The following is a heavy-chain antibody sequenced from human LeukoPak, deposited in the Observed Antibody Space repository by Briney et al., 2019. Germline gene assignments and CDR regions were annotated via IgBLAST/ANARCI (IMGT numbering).Heavy chain of an antibody. CDR1: GYSISSGYY. V-gene: IGHV4-38-2*02. D-gene: IGHD1-26*01. CDR2: IYHSGST. Sequence: SETLSLTCTVSGYSISSGYYWGWIRQPPVKGLEWIGSIYHSGSTYYNPSLKSRVTISVDTSKNQFSLKLSSVTAADTAVYYCARHSVGATKGDYYYYYYYMDVWGKGTTVTISS. CDR3: ARHSVGATKGDYYYYYYYMDV. J-gene: IGHJ6*03.